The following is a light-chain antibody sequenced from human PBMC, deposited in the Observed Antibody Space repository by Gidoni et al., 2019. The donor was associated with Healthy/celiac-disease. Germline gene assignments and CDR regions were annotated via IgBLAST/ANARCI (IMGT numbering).Light chain of an antibody. CDR3: QQSYSTPFT. J-gene: IGKJ3*01. Sequence: DIQMTQSPSSLSASVGDRVTITCRARQSISSYLNWYQQKPGKAPKLLIYAASSLQSGVPSRFSGSGSGTDFTLTISSLQPEDFATYYCQQSYSTPFTFGPGTKVEIK. CDR1: QSISSY. V-gene: IGKV1-39*01. CDR2: AAS.